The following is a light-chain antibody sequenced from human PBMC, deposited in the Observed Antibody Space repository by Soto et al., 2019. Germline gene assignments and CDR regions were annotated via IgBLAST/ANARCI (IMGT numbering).Light chain of an antibody. Sequence: EIVMTQSPATLSVSPGEIATLSCRASQSVNSNLAWYRQKPGQAPRLLISDASTRATGVPARFSGSVSGTEFTRTICSLQSEDSGIYYCQQYNCWPPLTFGGGTKVEIK. CDR3: QQYNCWPPLT. CDR1: QSVNSN. J-gene: IGKJ4*01. CDR2: DAS. V-gene: IGKV3-15*01.